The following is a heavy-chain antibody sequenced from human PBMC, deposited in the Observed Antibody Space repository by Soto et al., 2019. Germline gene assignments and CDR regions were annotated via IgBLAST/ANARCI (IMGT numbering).Heavy chain of an antibody. CDR1: GGTFSSYT. CDR2: IIPILGIA. J-gene: IGHJ4*02. V-gene: IGHV1-69*08. Sequence: QVQLVQSGAEVKKPGSSVKVSCKASGGTFSSYTISWVRQAPGQGLEWMGRIIPILGIANYAQKFQGRVTITADKSTITAYMEMSSLRSEGTDVDYCAREDSCSDQERFDYLGQGPLVTVSS. D-gene: IGHD2-15*01. CDR3: AREDSCSDQERFDY.